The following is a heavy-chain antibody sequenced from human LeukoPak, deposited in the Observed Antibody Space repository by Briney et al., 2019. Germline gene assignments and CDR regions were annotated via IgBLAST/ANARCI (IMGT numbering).Heavy chain of an antibody. CDR2: IIPIFGTA. CDR3: ASDAGYSSGWYGPYNWFDP. D-gene: IGHD6-19*01. J-gene: IGHJ5*02. CDR1: GGTFSSYA. Sequence: GASVKVSCKASGGTFSSYAISWVRQAPGQGLEWMGGIIPIFGTANYAQKFQGRVTITADESTSTAYMELSRLRSDDTAVYYCASDAGYSSGWYGPYNWFDPWGQGTLVTVSS. V-gene: IGHV1-69*13.